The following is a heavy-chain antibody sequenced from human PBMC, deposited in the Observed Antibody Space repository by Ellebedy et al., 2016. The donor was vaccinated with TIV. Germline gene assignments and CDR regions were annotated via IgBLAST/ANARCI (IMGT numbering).Heavy chain of an antibody. J-gene: IGHJ6*03. D-gene: IGHD1-1*01. V-gene: IGHV1-46*01. CDR1: GYTFTSHF. CDR2: INPSGGST. CDR3: AREGGNVGSPDFYYYYMDV. Sequence: AASVKVSCKASGYTFTSHFMHWVRQAPGQGLEWMGVINPSGGSTTYAQKFQGRVSVTRDTSTSTVYMELSSLRTEDTAVYYCAREGGNVGSPDFYYYYMDVWGKGTTVTVSS.